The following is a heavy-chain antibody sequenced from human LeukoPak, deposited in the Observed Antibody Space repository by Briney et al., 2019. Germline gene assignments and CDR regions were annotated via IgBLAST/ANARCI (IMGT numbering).Heavy chain of an antibody. CDR2: INPNSGGT. J-gene: IGHJ6*03. CDR1: GYTFTGYY. V-gene: IGHV1-2*02. CDR3: AREFRAGVTTLNCYYMDV. D-gene: IGHD4-11*01. Sequence: ASVKVSCKTSGYTFTGYYMHWVRQAPGQGLEWMGWINPNSGGTNYAQKFQGRVTMTRDTSISTAYMELSSLRSDDTAVYYCAREFRAGVTTLNCYYMDVWGKGTTVTVSS.